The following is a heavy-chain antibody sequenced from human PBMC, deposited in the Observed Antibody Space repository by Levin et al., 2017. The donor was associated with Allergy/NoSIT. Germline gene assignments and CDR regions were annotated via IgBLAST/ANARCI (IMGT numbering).Heavy chain of an antibody. J-gene: IGHJ3*02. CDR1: GGTFSSYT. D-gene: IGHD2-2*02. V-gene: IGHV1-69*04. CDR2: IIPILGIA. Sequence: ASVKVSCKASGGTFSSYTISWVRQAPGQGLEWMGRIIPILGIANYAQKFQGRVTITADKSTSTAYMELSSLRSEDTAVYYCARDYDCSSTSCYTENAFDIWGQGTMVTVSS. CDR3: ARDYDCSSTSCYTENAFDI.